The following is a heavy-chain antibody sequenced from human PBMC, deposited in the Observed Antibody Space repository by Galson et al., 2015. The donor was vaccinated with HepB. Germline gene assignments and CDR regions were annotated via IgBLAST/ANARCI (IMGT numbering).Heavy chain of an antibody. J-gene: IGHJ4*02. D-gene: IGHD6-19*01. V-gene: IGHV1-18*01. CDR2: ISAYNGNT. CDR3: ARDKLKEQWLVRGYFDY. Sequence: SVKVSCKASGYTFTSYGISWVRQAPGQGLEWMGWISAYNGNTTYAQKLQGRVTMTTDTSTSTAYMELRSLRSDDTAVYYCARDKLKEQWLVRGYFDYWGQGTLVTVSS. CDR1: GYTFTSYG.